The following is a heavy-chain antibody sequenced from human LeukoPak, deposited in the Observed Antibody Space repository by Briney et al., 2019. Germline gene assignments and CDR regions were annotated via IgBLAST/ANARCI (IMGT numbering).Heavy chain of an antibody. V-gene: IGHV3-33*08. CDR2: IWYDGSNK. CDR3: ARDDLYDSSGYYSNAYYGMDV. J-gene: IGHJ6*02. D-gene: IGHD3-22*01. CDR1: GFTFRNDW. Sequence: PGGSLRLSCAVFGFTFRNDWMSWVRQAPGKGLEWVAVIWYDGSNKYYADSVKGRFTISRDNSKNTLYLQMNSLRAEDTAVYYCARDDLYDSSGYYSNAYYGMDVWGQGTTVTVSS.